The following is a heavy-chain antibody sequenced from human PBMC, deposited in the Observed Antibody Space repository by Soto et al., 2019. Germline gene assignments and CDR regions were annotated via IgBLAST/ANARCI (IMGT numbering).Heavy chain of an antibody. CDR2: IYHTGRT. J-gene: IGHJ4*02. CDR1: GDSVNSAY. V-gene: IGHV4-31*03. D-gene: IGHD1-1*01. Sequence: QVQLQEMGPGLVKPSQTLTISCTVSGDSVNSAYWSWIRQLPGKGLEWMGIIYHTGRTFYNPSLKSRVAISIDTSKPVFSLKMRSVTAADTAVYYCARTDAYNSSFFDSWGQGTVVTVSS. CDR3: ARTDAYNSSFFDS.